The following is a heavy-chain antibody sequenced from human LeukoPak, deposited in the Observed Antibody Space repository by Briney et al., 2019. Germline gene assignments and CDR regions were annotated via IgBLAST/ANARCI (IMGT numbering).Heavy chain of an antibody. Sequence: GGSLRLSCAASGFTFSSYALNWVRKAPGKGLEWVSTISNSGSTYYADSVKGRFTISRDNSKNTLYLQMNSLRAEDTAVYYCARDRGYYDSSGYYYLWGQGTLVTVSS. CDR2: ISNSGST. J-gene: IGHJ5*02. CDR1: GFTFSSYA. CDR3: ARDRGYYDSSGYYYL. V-gene: IGHV3-23*01. D-gene: IGHD3-22*01.